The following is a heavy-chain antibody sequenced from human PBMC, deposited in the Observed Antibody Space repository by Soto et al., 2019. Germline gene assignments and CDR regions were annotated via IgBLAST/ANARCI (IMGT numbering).Heavy chain of an antibody. CDR3: ARGGHSYDYYFDY. J-gene: IGHJ4*02. CDR2: FYSSGSP. V-gene: IGHV4-59*01. CDR1: IYSLCGYS. D-gene: IGHD5-18*01. Sequence: SVILSLTCSLSIYSLCGYSWSWIRQPPGKGLEWIGDFYSSGSPHHNPSLKNRVSISEDRSKNEFSLKLSSVTAADTAVYYCARGGHSYDYYFDYWGQG.